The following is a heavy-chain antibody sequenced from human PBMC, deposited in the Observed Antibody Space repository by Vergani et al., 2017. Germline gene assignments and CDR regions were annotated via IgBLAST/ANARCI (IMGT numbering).Heavy chain of an antibody. CDR3: ARDDYGKNYYYYGMDV. Sequence: QVQLVQSGAEVKKPGSSVKVSCKASGGTFSSYAISWVRQAPGQGLEWMGRIIPIFGTANYAQKFQGRVTITADESTSTAYMGLSSLRSEDTAVYYCARDDYGKNYYYYGMDVWGQGTTVTVSS. V-gene: IGHV1-69*18. CDR1: GGTFSSYA. D-gene: IGHD3-16*01. CDR2: IIPIFGTA. J-gene: IGHJ6*02.